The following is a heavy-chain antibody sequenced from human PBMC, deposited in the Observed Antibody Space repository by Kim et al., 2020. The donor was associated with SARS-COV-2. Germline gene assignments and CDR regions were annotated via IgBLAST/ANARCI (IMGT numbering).Heavy chain of an antibody. Sequence: GGSLRLSCATSGFTFSAYDMNWVRQAPGKGLEWLSFITKSSTTIYYADSVEGRFTVSRDNAKNSLFLQMNSVRDEDTALYYCVRDRLGGAFDVWVQGTMVTVSS. CDR1: GFTFSAYD. CDR2: ITKSSTTI. CDR3: VRDRLGGAFDV. V-gene: IGHV3-48*02. D-gene: IGHD3-16*01. J-gene: IGHJ3*01.